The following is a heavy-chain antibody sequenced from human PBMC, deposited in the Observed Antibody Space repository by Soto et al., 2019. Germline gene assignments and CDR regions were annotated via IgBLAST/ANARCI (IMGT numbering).Heavy chain of an antibody. CDR3: ARDVGVGANHNPNWFDP. J-gene: IGHJ5*02. CDR2: ISAYNGNT. D-gene: IGHD1-26*01. CDR1: GYTFTSYG. Sequence: QVQLVQSGAEVKKPGASVKVSCKASGYTFTSYGISWVRQAPEQGLEWMGWISAYNGNTNYAQKLQGRVTMTTDTSTRTAYMELRSLRSDDTAVYYCARDVGVGANHNPNWFDPWGQGTLVTVSS. V-gene: IGHV1-18*01.